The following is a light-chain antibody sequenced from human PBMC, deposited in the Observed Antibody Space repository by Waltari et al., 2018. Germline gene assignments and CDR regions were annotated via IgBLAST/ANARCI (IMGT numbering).Light chain of an antibody. V-gene: IGKV1-39*01. Sequence: DIQMTQSPSSLSASIGDTITVTCRASQNIRTYLNWYQQKPAKAPKLLIFGASTLPRGVPSRFSGSASGTEFTLTVTNLQPDDFATYFCQQSFSSPWTFGLGTKV. CDR3: QQSFSSPWT. J-gene: IGKJ1*01. CDR1: QNIRTY. CDR2: GAS.